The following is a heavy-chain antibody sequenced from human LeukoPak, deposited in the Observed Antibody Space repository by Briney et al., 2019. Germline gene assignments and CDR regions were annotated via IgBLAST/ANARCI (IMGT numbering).Heavy chain of an antibody. CDR1: GGSFSGYY. J-gene: IGHJ4*02. V-gene: IGHV4-34*01. CDR3: ARGGGYCTNGVCYPLDY. CDR2: INHSGST. D-gene: IGHD2-8*01. Sequence: RPSETLSLTCAVYGGSFSGYYWSWIRQPPGKGLEWIGEINHSGSTNYNPSLKSRVTISVDTSKNQFSLKLSSVTAADTAVYYCARGGGYCTNGVCYPLDYWGQGTLVTVSS.